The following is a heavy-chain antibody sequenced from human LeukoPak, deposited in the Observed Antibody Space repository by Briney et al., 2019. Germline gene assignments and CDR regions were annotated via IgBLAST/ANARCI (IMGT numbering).Heavy chain of an antibody. CDR1: GGSISSYY. J-gene: IGHJ4*02. CDR3: ARTISYSIAGGYFDY. V-gene: IGHV4-59*01. Sequence: SETLSLTCTVSGGSISSYYWSWIRQPPGKGLEWIGYINYSGSTNYNLSLKSRVTISVDTSKNQFSLKLSSVTAADTAVYYCARTISYSIAGGYFDYWGQGTLVTVSS. D-gene: IGHD6-13*01. CDR2: INYSGST.